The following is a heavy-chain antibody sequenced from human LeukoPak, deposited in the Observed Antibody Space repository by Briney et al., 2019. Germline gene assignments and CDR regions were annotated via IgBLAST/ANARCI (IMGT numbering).Heavy chain of an antibody. D-gene: IGHD3-16*01. J-gene: IGHJ3*02. CDR3: ASNMITFGGVRAFDI. V-gene: IGHV1-2*02. CDR1: GYTFTGYY. CDR2: INPNSGGT. Sequence: RASVKVSCKASGYTFTGYYMHWVRQAPGQGLEWMGWINPNSGGTNYAQKFQGRVTMTRDTSISTAYVELSRLRSDDTAVYYCASNMITFGGVRAFDIWGQGTMVTVSS.